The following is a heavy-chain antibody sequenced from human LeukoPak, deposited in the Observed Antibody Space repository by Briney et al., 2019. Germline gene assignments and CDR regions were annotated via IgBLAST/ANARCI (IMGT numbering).Heavy chain of an antibody. V-gene: IGHV3-7*01. CDR2: INQDGSTQ. D-gene: IGHD3-10*01. CDR1: GFIVSSNY. J-gene: IGHJ4*02. CDR3: ARDPAGVDY. Sequence: GGSLRLSCAASGFIVSSNYMSWVRQAPGKGTEWVANINQDGSTQYYAASVKGRFTISRDNAKSSLYLQMNILRAEDTAVYYCARDPAGVDYWGQGTLVTVSS.